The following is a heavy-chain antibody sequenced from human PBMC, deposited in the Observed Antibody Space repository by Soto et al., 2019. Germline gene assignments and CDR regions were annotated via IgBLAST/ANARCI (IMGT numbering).Heavy chain of an antibody. Sequence: PSETLSLTCTVSGGSITSTDYSWAWIREPPGKGLDWIASIYYSGSTYYSPSLTSRVTISVDTSKNQFSLKVSAVTAADTAVYYCTRLHKMERRHGLAYWGQGTLVTVSS. J-gene: IGHJ4*02. CDR3: TRLHKMERRHGLAY. D-gene: IGHD1-1*01. V-gene: IGHV4-39*01. CDR2: IYYSGST. CDR1: GGSITSTDYS.